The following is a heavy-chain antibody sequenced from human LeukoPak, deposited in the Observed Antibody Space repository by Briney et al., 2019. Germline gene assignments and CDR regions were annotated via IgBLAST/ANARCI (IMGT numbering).Heavy chain of an antibody. CDR3: AKVGATAGTLRIEYFQH. D-gene: IGHD6-13*01. CDR1: GFTFRSYA. CDR2: ISNSGGRS. J-gene: IGHJ1*01. V-gene: IGHV3-23*01. Sequence: PGGSLRLSCAASGFTFRSYAMSWVRQAPGKGLEWVSGISNSGGRSYYTDSVKGRFTISRDNSKNTLYLQMNSLRAEDTAVYFRAKVGATAGTLRIEYFQHWGQGTLVTVSS.